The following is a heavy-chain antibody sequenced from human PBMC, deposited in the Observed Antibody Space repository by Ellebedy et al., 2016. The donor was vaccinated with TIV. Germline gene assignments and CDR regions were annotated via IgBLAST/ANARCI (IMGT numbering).Heavy chain of an antibody. CDR3: VRAVGYSDS. J-gene: IGHJ4*02. Sequence: PGGSLRLSCAASGFTFSDYYMTWIRKAPGKGLEWIADISSGGHSIHYADSVMGRFTISRDNAKKSLYLQMDSLRVDDTAFYYCVRAVGYSDSWGQGTLVTVTS. CDR1: GFTFSDYY. D-gene: IGHD3-3*01. CDR2: ISSGGHSI. V-gene: IGHV3-11*01.